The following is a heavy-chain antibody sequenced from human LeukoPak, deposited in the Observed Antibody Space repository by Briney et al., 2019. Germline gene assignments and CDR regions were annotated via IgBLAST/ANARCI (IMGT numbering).Heavy chain of an antibody. V-gene: IGHV1-18*01. D-gene: IGHD1-26*01. CDR2: ISAYNGNT. CDR3: ARGGHQIVGATGWFDP. Sequence: ASVKVSCKASGYTFTSYGISWVRQAPGQGLEWMGWISAYNGNTNYAQKLQGGVTMTTDTSTSTAYMELRSLRSDDTAVYYCARGGHQIVGATGWFDPWGQGTLVTVSS. CDR1: GYTFTSYG. J-gene: IGHJ5*02.